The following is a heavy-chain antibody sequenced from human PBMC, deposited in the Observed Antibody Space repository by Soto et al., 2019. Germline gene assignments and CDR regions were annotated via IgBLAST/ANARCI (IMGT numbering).Heavy chain of an antibody. Sequence: SETLSLTCTVSGGSISSYYWSWIRKPPGKGLEWIGYIYYSGSTNYNPSLKSRVTISVDTSKNQFSLKLSSVTAADTAVYYCARGAATKIVVVMYYALEIWGQGTMVT. CDR1: GGSISSYY. CDR3: ARGAATKIVVVMYYALEI. J-gene: IGHJ3*02. D-gene: IGHD3-22*01. CDR2: IYYSGST. V-gene: IGHV4-59*08.